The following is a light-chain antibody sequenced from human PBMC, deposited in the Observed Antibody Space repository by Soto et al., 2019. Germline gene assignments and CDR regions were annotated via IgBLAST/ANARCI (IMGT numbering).Light chain of an antibody. CDR2: DAC. J-gene: IGKJ5*01. Sequence: EIHMNQSPSSGSASVGYRVTITWLASQSMSSYLNWYQQKPWKAPKLLIYDACKLETGVPSRFSGSGSGTDFTFTISSLQPEDVATYYCQQYDNLPITFGQGTRLEIK. CDR1: QSMSSY. CDR3: QQYDNLPIT. V-gene: IGKV1-33*01.